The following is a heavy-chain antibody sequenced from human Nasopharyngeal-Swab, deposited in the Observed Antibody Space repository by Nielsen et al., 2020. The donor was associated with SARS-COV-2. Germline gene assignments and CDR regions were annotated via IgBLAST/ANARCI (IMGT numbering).Heavy chain of an antibody. Sequence: ESLKISCVASGFTFNAHAMNWVRQAPGKGLECVSTIGEWGSGTYYPDSVKGRFTISRDNSKHTLFLQLNSLRPEDTAVYYCTRRMIAWGFFDCWGHGALVTVSS. V-gene: IGHV3-23*01. J-gene: IGHJ4*01. D-gene: IGHD2-21*01. CDR1: GFTFNAHA. CDR3: TRRMIAWGFFDC. CDR2: IGEWGSGT.